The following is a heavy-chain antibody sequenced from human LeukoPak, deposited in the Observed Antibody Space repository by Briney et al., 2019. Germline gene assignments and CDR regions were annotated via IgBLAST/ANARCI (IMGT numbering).Heavy chain of an antibody. Sequence: EPGGSLRLSCAASGFTFSSYAMSWVRQAPGKGLEWVSAISGSGGSTYYADSVKGRFTISRDNSKNTLYLQMNSLRAEDTAVYYCARLWDIVVVPAAMLLCYFDYWGQGSLVSVCS. CDR2: ISGSGGST. J-gene: IGHJ4*02. V-gene: IGHV3-23*01. CDR3: ARLWDIVVVPAAMLLCYFDY. D-gene: IGHD2-2*01. CDR1: GFTFSSYA.